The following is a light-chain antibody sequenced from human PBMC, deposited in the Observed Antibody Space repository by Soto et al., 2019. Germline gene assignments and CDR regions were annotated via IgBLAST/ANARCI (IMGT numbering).Light chain of an antibody. CDR1: QSISSW. V-gene: IGKV1-5*01. J-gene: IGKJ1*01. Sequence: DIQMTQSPSTLSASVGDRVTITCRASQSISSWLAWYQQKPGKAPKLLIYDASSLESGVPSRFSGIVSGTEFTLTISSLQPDDFATYYCQQYNSYSWTFGQGTKVDIK. CDR2: DAS. CDR3: QQYNSYSWT.